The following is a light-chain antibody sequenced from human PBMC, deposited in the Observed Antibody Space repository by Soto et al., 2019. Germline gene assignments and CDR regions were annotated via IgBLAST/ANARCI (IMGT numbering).Light chain of an antibody. CDR3: AAWHDSLNGWV. CDR1: SSNIGAGYA. Sequence: QSALTQSPSVSGAPGQRVTISCTGSSSNIGAGYAVHWYQQLPGAAPTLLIYSNNQRPSGVPDRFSGSKSGTSASLAISGLQSEDEADYYCAAWHDSLNGWVFGGGTKLTVL. J-gene: IGLJ3*02. V-gene: IGLV1-40*01. CDR2: SNN.